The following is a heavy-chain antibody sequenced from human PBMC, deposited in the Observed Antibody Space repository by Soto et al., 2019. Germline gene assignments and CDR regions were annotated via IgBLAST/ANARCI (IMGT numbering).Heavy chain of an antibody. CDR3: ARQGAPLGYCSGGSCSEDAFDI. V-gene: IGHV4-59*08. CDR2: IYYSGST. J-gene: IGHJ3*02. Sequence: SETLSLTCTVSGGSIGGFDGSWIRKPPGKGLEWIGYIYYSGSTNYNPSLKSRVTISVDTSKNQFSLKLSSVTAADTAAYYCARQGAPLGYCSGGSCSEDAFDIWGQGTMVTVSS. CDR1: GGSIGGFD. D-gene: IGHD2-15*01.